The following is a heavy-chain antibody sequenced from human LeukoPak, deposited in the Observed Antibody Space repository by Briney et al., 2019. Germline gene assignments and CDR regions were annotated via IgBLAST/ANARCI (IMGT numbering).Heavy chain of an antibody. CDR1: GYTFTSYG. CDR3: ARDLIHYYYYMDV. J-gene: IGHJ6*03. D-gene: IGHD3-16*01. CDR2: ISAYNGNT. Sequence: ASVKVSCKASGYTFTSYGISWVRQAPGQGLEWMGWISAYNGNTNYAQKLQRRVTMTTDTSTITAYMELRSLRSDDTAVYYCARDLIHYYYYMDVWGKGTTVTVSS. V-gene: IGHV1-18*01.